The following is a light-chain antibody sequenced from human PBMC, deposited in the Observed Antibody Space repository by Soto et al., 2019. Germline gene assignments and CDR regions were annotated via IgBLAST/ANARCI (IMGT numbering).Light chain of an antibody. Sequence: ISQSPSTLSASVGDRVTITCRASQSISTWLAWYQRKPGKAPNLLVYKASSLDSGVPSRFSGSGSGTEFTLTISSLEPEDFAVYYCQQRSNWPPITFGHGTNVDIK. CDR1: QSISTW. J-gene: IGKJ3*01. V-gene: IGKV1-5*03. CDR2: KAS. CDR3: QQRSNWPPIT.